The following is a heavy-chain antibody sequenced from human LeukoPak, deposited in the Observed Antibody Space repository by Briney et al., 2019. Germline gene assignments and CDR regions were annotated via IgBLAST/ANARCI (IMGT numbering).Heavy chain of an antibody. D-gene: IGHD6-19*01. Sequence: GGSLRLSCAASGFTFSSYNMNWVRQAPGKGLEWVSSITSSSSYIYYADSVKGRFTISRDNAKNSLYLQINSLRAEDTAVYYCARGDSGWPYYFDYWGQGTLVTVSS. V-gene: IGHV3-21*01. J-gene: IGHJ4*02. CDR3: ARGDSGWPYYFDY. CDR1: GFTFSSYN. CDR2: ITSSSSYI.